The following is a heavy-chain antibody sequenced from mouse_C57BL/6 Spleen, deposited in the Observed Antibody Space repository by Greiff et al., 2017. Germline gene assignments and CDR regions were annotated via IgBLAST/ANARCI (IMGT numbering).Heavy chain of an antibody. CDR1: GFTFSSYA. V-gene: IGHV5-4*01. Sequence: EVQRVESGGGLVKPGGSLKLSCAASGFTFSSYAMSWVRQTPEKRLEWVATISDGGSYTYYPDNVKGRFTISRDNAKNNLYLQMSHLKSEDTAMYYCARDRGVFHTPFDYWGQGTTLTVSS. J-gene: IGHJ2*01. D-gene: IGHD1-2*01. CDR3: ARDRGVFHTPFDY. CDR2: ISDGGSYT.